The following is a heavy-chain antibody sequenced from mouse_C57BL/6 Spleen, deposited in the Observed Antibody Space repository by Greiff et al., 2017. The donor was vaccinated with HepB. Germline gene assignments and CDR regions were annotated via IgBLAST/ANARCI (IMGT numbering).Heavy chain of an antibody. CDR1: GFTFSSYG. V-gene: IGHV5-6*01. CDR2: ISSGGSYT. CDR3: ARRTDHEAY. J-gene: IGHJ3*01. Sequence: VQLKESGGDLVKPGGSLKLSCAASGFTFSSYGMSWVRQTPDKRLEWVATISSGGSYTYYPDSVKGRFTISRDNAKNTLYLQMSSLKSEDTAMYYCARRTDHEAYWGQGTLVTVSA.